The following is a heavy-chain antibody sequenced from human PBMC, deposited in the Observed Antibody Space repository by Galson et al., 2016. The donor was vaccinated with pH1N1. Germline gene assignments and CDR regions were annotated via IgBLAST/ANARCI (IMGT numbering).Heavy chain of an antibody. Sequence: QSGAEVKKPGESLKISCEGFGYSLTNYWIVWVRQMPGKGLEWMGIIYLGDSHTTYSPSFQGQATISADKSIRTANPDRTTPTAPSPPPHSCPATPPPFPPDKATSTAYLERSSLKASDTATYYCASTRPEFRYFDWQKPHSFDYWGQGTPVTVSS. V-gene: IGHV5-51*01. D-gene: IGHD3-10*01. J-gene: IGHJ4*02. CDR3: PATPPPFPPDKATSTAYLERSSLKASDTATYYCASTRPEFRYFDWQKPHSFDY. CDR1: GYSLTNYW. CDR2: IYLGDSHT.